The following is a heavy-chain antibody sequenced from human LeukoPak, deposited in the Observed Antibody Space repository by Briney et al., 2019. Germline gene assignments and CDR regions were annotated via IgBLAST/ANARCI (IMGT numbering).Heavy chain of an antibody. Sequence: KPSETLSLTCTVSGGSIISSTYYWGWIRQPPGKGLEWIGSIYYSGTTYYNPSLKSRVTISVDTSRNQFSLKLSSVTAADTAVYYCARQLTFDYWGQGTLVTVSS. CDR3: ARQLTFDY. V-gene: IGHV4-39*01. CDR1: GGSIISSTYY. CDR2: IYYSGTT. J-gene: IGHJ4*02. D-gene: IGHD4/OR15-4a*01.